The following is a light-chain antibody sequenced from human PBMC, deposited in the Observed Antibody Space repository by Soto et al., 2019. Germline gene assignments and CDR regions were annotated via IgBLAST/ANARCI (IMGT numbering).Light chain of an antibody. Sequence: EIVLTQSPGTLSLSPGDRATLSCRASQSVSSNYLAWYQQKPGQAPRLLIYGASSRATGIPDRFSGSGSGTDFTLTISRLEPEDFAVYYCQQYGCALGYTFGLGTKLEIK. CDR2: GAS. CDR1: QSVSSNY. CDR3: QQYGCALGYT. V-gene: IGKV3-20*01. J-gene: IGKJ2*01.